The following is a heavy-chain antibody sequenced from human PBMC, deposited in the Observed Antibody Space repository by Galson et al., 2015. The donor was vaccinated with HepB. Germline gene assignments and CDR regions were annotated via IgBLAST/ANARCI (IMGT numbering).Heavy chain of an antibody. CDR1: GFTFSSYA. D-gene: IGHD6-19*01. V-gene: IGHV3-30-3*01. CDR3: ARDPQSVGIAVAGTGYFQH. CDR2: ISYDGSNK. J-gene: IGHJ1*01. Sequence: SLRLSCAASGFTFSSYAMHWVRQAPGKGLEWVAVISYDGSNKYYADSVKGRFTISRDNSKNTLYLQMNSLRAEDTAVYYCARDPQSVGIAVAGTGYFQHWGQGTLVTVSS.